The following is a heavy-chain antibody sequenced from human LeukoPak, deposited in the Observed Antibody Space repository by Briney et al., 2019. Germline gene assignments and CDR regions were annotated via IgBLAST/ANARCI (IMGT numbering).Heavy chain of an antibody. CDR2: IYTSGST. CDR3: ARVSTHVXXATIAYXXXY. Sequence: PSETLSLTGTVSGGSISSYYWSWIRQPAGKGLEWIGRIYTSGSTNYNPSLKSRVTMSVDTSKNQFSLNLSSVTVADTAVYYCARVSTHVXXATIAYXXXYWXQXTLVTVSS. D-gene: IGHD5-24*01. V-gene: IGHV4-4*07. CDR1: GGSISSYY. J-gene: IGHJ4*02.